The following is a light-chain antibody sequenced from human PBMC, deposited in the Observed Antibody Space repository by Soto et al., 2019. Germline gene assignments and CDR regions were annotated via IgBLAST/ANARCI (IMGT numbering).Light chain of an antibody. V-gene: IGKV3-15*01. CDR2: GAS. Sequence: IVLTQSPGILSLSPGERASLSCRASQSVSSNLAWYQQKPGQAPRLLIYGASTRATGIPARFSGSGSGTEFTLTISSLQSEDFAVYHCQQYHNWPSWTFGQGTKVDIK. CDR1: QSVSSN. CDR3: QQYHNWPSWT. J-gene: IGKJ1*01.